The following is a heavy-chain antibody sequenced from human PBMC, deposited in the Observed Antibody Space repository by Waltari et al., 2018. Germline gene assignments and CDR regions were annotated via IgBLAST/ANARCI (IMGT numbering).Heavy chain of an antibody. CDR2: LYHTGTT. Sequence: QVQLQESGPGLLKPSETLSLTCAVSGYSISSGYYWGWIRQPPGKGLEWIGSLYHTGTTYYCPSLESRVTISLDTSKNQFSLMLRSVTAADTAVYYCARGSWQQLSMPYFDYWGQGALVTVSS. J-gene: IGHJ4*02. CDR1: GYSISSGYY. CDR3: ARGSWQQLSMPYFDY. D-gene: IGHD6-13*01. V-gene: IGHV4-38-2*01.